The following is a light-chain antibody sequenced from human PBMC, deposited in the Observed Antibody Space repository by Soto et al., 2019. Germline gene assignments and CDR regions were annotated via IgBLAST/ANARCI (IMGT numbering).Light chain of an antibody. J-gene: IGKJ4*01. CDR1: HRVSSY. Sequence: EIVLTQSPGTLSLSPGDRATLSCRASHRVSSYLAWYQQKPGQAPRLLIYATSTRATGIPARFSGSGSGTEFTLTISSLQSEDFAVYYCQQYNNWPLTFGGGTKVDIK. V-gene: IGKV3-15*01. CDR2: ATS. CDR3: QQYNNWPLT.